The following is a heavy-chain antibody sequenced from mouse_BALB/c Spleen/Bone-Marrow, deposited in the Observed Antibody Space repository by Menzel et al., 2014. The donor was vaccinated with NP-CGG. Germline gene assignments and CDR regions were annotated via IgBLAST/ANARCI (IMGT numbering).Heavy chain of an antibody. V-gene: IGHV14-3*02. D-gene: IGHD2-4*01. J-gene: IGHJ4*01. CDR3: ARERDYDYAYAMDY. CDR1: GFNIKDTY. Sequence: EVQLQQSGAELVKPGASVKLFCTASGFNIKDTYMHWVKQRPEQGLEWIGRIDPANGNTKYDPKFQGKATITADTSSNTAYLQLSSLTSEDTAVYYCARERDYDYAYAMDYWGQGTSVTVSS. CDR2: IDPANGNT.